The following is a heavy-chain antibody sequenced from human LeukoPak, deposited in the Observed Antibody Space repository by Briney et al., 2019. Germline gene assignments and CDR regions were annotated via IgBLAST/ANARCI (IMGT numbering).Heavy chain of an antibody. J-gene: IGHJ6*02. V-gene: IGHV4-59*01. CDR1: GGSISSYY. CDR2: IYYSGST. D-gene: IGHD1-1*01. Sequence: PSETLSLTCTVSGGSISSYYWSWIRQPPGKGLEWIGYIYYSGSTNYNPSLKSRFTISVDTSKNQFSLKLSSVTAADTAVYYCARAERPYYYYGMDVWGQGTTVTVSS. CDR3: ARAERPYYYYGMDV.